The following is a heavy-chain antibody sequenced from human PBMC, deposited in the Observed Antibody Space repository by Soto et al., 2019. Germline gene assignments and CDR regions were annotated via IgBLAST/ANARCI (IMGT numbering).Heavy chain of an antibody. CDR2: IIPIFGTA. CDR1: GGTFSSYA. Sequence: SVKVSCKASGGTFSSYAISWVRQAPGQGLEWMGGIIPIFGTANYAQEFQGRVTITADESTSTAYMELSSLRSEDTAVYYCAREWYYYDSSGYSPASTYNWFDPWGQGTLVTVSS. CDR3: AREWYYYDSSGYSPASTYNWFDP. J-gene: IGHJ5*02. D-gene: IGHD3-22*01. V-gene: IGHV1-69*13.